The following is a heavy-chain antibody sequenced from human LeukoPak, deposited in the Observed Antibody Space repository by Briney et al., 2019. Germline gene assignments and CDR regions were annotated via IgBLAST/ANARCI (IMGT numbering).Heavy chain of an antibody. CDR3: ARGGSGYDLVGY. V-gene: IGHV3-13*01. J-gene: IGHJ4*02. CDR2: IGTAGDT. Sequence: GGSLRLSCAASGFTFSSYDMHWVRQATGKGLEWVSAIGTAGDTYYPGSVKGRFTISRENAKNSLYLQMNSLRAEDTAVYYCARGGSGYDLVGYWGQGTLVTVSS. CDR1: GFTFSSYD. D-gene: IGHD5-12*01.